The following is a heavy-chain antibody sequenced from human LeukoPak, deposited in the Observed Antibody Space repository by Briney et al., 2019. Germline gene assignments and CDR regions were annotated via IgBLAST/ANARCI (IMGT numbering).Heavy chain of an antibody. Sequence: SVKVSCKASGGTFSSYAISWVRQAPGQGLEWMGRIIPIFGTANYAQKFQDRVTMTRDTSISTAYMELSSLKSDDTAVYYCARPLTTSGWYFDLWGRGTLVTVSS. J-gene: IGHJ2*01. CDR2: IIPIFGTA. D-gene: IGHD1-14*01. V-gene: IGHV1-69*05. CDR3: ARPLTTSGWYFDL. CDR1: GGTFSSYA.